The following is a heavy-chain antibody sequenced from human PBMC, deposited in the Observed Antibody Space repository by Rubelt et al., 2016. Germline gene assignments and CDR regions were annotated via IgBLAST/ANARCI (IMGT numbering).Heavy chain of an antibody. V-gene: IGHV3-74*01. Sequence: VQLVESGGGVVQPGRSLRLSCAVSGFTFNNYWMHWVRQAPGKGLVWVSHINNDGSRTSYADSVKGRFTISRDSAKNTLDLQMNRLRAEDTAVYYCTRSMATAQWGQGTLVTVSS. D-gene: IGHD5-24*01. CDR1: GFTFNNYW. CDR3: TRSMATAQ. J-gene: IGHJ4*02. CDR2: INNDGSRT.